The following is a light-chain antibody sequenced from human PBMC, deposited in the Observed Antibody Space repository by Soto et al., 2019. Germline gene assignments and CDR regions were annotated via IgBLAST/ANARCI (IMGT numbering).Light chain of an antibody. CDR3: AAWDDSLSGYV. V-gene: IGLV1-47*01. J-gene: IGLJ1*01. CDR2: RNN. CDR1: SSNIGSNY. Sequence: QSVLTQPPSASGTPGQRVTISCSGSSSNIGSNYVYWYQQLPGTAPKLLIYRNNQRPSGVPDRFSGSKSGTSASLAISGLRSECGYYYYCAAWDDSLSGYVFGTGSKLTVL.